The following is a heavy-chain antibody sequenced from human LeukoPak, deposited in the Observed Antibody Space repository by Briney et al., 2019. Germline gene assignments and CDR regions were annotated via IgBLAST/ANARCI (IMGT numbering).Heavy chain of an antibody. D-gene: IGHD6-19*01. CDR2: ISAYNGNP. CDR3: ARDRHSSGWENFDY. CDR1: GYTLTTFG. V-gene: IGHV1-18*04. J-gene: IGHJ4*02. Sequence: ASVKVSCKASGYTLTTFGISWVRQAPGQRLEWMGWISAYNGNPNYAQKLRGRVTMTTDTSTSTAYMELRSLRSDYTAVYYCARDRHSSGWENFDYWGQGTLLTVSS.